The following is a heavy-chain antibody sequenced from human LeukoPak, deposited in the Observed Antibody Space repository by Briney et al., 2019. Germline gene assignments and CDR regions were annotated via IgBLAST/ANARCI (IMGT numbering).Heavy chain of an antibody. CDR3: ASHPPYGETLDY. Sequence: PSETLSLTCTVSGGSISSYYWSWIRQPPGKGLEWIGYIYSSGSTNYNPSVKSRVTISVDTSKNQFSLKLSSVTAADTAVYYCASHPPYGETLDYWGQGTLVTVSS. D-gene: IGHD4-17*01. CDR1: GGSISSYY. CDR2: IYSSGST. V-gene: IGHV4-59*12. J-gene: IGHJ4*02.